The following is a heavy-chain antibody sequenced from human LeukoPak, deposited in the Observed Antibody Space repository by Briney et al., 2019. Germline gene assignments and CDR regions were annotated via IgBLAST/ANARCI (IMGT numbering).Heavy chain of an antibody. CDR1: GFTVSSSY. Sequence: GGSLRLSCAASGFTVSSSYMNWVRQAPGKGLEWVSVIHSGGSTYYADSVKGRFTISRDNSKNTLYLQVNSLRAEDTAVYYCARGGYSYVYGYFDYWGQGTLVTVSS. CDR3: ARGGYSYVYGYFDY. CDR2: IHSGGST. D-gene: IGHD5-18*01. V-gene: IGHV3-53*01. J-gene: IGHJ4*02.